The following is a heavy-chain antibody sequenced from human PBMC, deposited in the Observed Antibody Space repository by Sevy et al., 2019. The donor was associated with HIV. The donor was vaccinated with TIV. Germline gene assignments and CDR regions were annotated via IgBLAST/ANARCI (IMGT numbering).Heavy chain of an antibody. CDR1: GFTVNSNY. V-gene: IGHV3-66*01. J-gene: IGHJ4*02. Sequence: GGSLRLSCAASGFTVNSNYMTWVRQAPGKGLEGVSVIHSDDTTYHADSVKDRFTISRANFKNTLYHHMSSLRAEDTAVYYCARGKRGYGYALNYWGQGTLVTVSS. CDR3: ARGKRGYGYALNY. CDR2: IHSDDTT. D-gene: IGHD5-18*01.